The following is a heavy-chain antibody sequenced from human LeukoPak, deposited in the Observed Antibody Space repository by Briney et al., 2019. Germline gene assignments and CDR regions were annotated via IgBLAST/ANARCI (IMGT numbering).Heavy chain of an antibody. V-gene: IGHV3-15*01. J-gene: IGHJ4*02. CDR1: GFTFKNAW. Sequence: GGSLRLSCAASGFTFKNAWMSWVRQAPGKGLEWVGRIRSNADGGTVDYATSVKGRFSISRDDSKNTLYLQMNSLKTDDSAIYYCTTSKGLRGWGQGTLVTVSS. CDR3: TTSKGLRG. D-gene: IGHD2-8*01. CDR2: IRSNADGGTV.